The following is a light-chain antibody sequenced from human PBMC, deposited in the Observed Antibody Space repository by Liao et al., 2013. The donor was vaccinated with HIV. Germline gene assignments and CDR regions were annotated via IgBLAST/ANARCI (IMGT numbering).Light chain of an antibody. J-gene: IGLJ2*01. CDR2: YDR. V-gene: IGLV3-21*01. CDR1: NIRSRG. CDR3: QAWDNFVL. Sequence: YVLTQPPSVSVAPGQTAVMTCGGNNIRSRGVHWYQQKPGQAPVLLIYYDRARPSEIPERFSGSNSGNTATLTISGTQAMDEADYYCQAWDNFVLFGGGTKLTVL.